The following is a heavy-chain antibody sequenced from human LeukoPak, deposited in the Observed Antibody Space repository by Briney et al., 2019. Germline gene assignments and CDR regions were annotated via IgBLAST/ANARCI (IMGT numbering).Heavy chain of an antibody. V-gene: IGHV3-48*02. J-gene: IGHJ4*02. CDR1: GFTFSSYS. CDR3: ARVGDGYSVNYLDY. D-gene: IGHD5-24*01. Sequence: GGSLRLSCAAPGFTFSSYSMTWVRQAPGKGLEWVSYITSTSSTVYYADSVKGRFTVSRDNAKNSQYLQMNSLRDEDTAMFYCARVGDGYSVNYLDYWGQGTLVT. CDR2: ITSTSSTV.